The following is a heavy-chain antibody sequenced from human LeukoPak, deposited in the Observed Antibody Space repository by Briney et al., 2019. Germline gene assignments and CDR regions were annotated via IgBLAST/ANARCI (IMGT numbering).Heavy chain of an antibody. CDR1: GFTFSTYA. Sequence: GGSLRLSCAASGFTFSTYAMSWVRQAPGKGLEWVSAINGIGGSTYYADSVKGRFTISRDNAKNSLYLQMNSLRAEDTALYYCAKGTPGYSSGWYDYWGQGTLVTVSS. V-gene: IGHV3-23*01. CDR2: INGIGGST. D-gene: IGHD6-19*01. J-gene: IGHJ4*02. CDR3: AKGTPGYSSGWYDY.